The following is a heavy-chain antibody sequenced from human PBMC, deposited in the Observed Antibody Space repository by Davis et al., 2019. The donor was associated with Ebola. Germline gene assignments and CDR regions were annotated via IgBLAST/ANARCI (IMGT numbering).Heavy chain of an antibody. D-gene: IGHD2-15*01. V-gene: IGHV1-69*06. Sequence: SVKVSCKASGGTFNNYPITWVRQAPGLGFEWMGGIIPIFGRTNYAQKFQGRVTITADKSTSTAYMELSSLRSEDTAVYYCARLRWYFDYWGQGTLVTVSS. CDR1: GGTFNNYP. CDR3: ARLRWYFDY. CDR2: IIPIFGRT. J-gene: IGHJ4*02.